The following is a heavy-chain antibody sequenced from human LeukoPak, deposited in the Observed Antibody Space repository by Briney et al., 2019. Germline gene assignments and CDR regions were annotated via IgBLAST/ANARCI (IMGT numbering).Heavy chain of an antibody. D-gene: IGHD3-22*01. CDR3: ARDYYYSVDY. CDR2: IKSDGSA. Sequence: GGSLRLSCAASGFTFSGAWMHWVRQDPGKGLVWVSIIKSDGSAIYADSVKGRFTISRDNAKSTVYLQMNSLRAEDTAVYYCARDYYYSVDYWGQGTLVSVSS. V-gene: IGHV3-74*01. J-gene: IGHJ4*02. CDR1: GFTFSGAW.